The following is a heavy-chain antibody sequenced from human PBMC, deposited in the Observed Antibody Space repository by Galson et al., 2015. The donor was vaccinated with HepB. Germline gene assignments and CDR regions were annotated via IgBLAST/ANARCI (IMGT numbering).Heavy chain of an antibody. D-gene: IGHD6-13*01. CDR3: ARGIAAAVHPPSVDY. CDR1: GFTFSSYW. Sequence: SLRLSCAASGFTFSSYWMHWVRQAPGKRLVWVSRINSDGSSTSYADSVKGRFTISRDNAKNTLYLQMNSLRAEDTAVYYCARGIAAAVHPPSVDYWGQGTLVTVSS. V-gene: IGHV3-74*01. CDR2: INSDGSST. J-gene: IGHJ4*02.